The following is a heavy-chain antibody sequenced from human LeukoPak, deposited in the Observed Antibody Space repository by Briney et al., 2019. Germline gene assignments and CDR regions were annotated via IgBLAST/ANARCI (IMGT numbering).Heavy chain of an antibody. D-gene: IGHD6-13*01. CDR2: PHYSGST. J-gene: IGHJ3*02. CDR3: SRRSRAAAGGAFDI. CDR1: GDSISPYY. V-gene: IGHV4-59*01. Sequence: SETLSLTCTVSGDSISPYYWGWIRQPPGKGLEWIGYPHYSGSTNYNPSLKSRVTISIDTSKNQFSLKLSSVTAADTAVYYCSRRSRAAAGGAFDIWGQGTRVTVSS.